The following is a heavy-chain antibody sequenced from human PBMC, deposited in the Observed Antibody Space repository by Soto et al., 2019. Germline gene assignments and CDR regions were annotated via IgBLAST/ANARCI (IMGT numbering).Heavy chain of an antibody. D-gene: IGHD3-10*01. CDR3: ARVTMVRGVSDY. J-gene: IGHJ4*02. Sequence: SETLSLTCAVYGGSFSGYYWSWIRQPPGKGLEWIGEINHSGSTNYNPSLKSRVTISVDTSKNQFSLKLSSVTAADTAVYYCARVTMVRGVSDYWGQGTLVTASS. V-gene: IGHV4-34*01. CDR2: INHSGST. CDR1: GGSFSGYY.